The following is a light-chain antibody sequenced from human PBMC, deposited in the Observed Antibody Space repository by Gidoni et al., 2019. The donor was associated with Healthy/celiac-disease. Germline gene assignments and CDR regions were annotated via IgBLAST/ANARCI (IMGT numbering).Light chain of an antibody. CDR3: QQCNICPPIT. Sequence: ALQLNLSPSSLSASVGDRVTISCRASQRISSALAWYQQKPGKAPKLLIYDASSLESGVPSRFSGSGSGTDFTLTISSLQPEDFAAYYCQQCNICPPITFGRXTRLEIK. J-gene: IGKJ5*01. V-gene: IGKV1-13*02. CDR2: DAS. CDR1: QRISSA.